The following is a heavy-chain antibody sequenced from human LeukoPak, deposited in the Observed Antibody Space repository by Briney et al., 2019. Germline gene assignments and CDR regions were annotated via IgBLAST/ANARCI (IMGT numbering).Heavy chain of an antibody. D-gene: IGHD5-24*01. V-gene: IGHV3-7*01. CDR1: GFTFSTYW. CDR3: ANGDGFDY. CDR2: IKQDGSET. Sequence: GGSLRLSCATSGFTFSTYWMSWARQAPGKGLEWVANIKQDGSETYYADSVKGRFTIFRDNAKNSLYLQMDSLRVEDTAVYYCANGDGFDYWGQGTLVIVSS. J-gene: IGHJ4*02.